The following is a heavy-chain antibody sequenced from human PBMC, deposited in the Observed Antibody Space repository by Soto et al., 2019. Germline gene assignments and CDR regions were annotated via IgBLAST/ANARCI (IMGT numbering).Heavy chain of an antibody. CDR3: VGYGGNNHDAFDI. V-gene: IGHV1-8*01. CDR2: MNPNSGNT. J-gene: IGHJ3*02. D-gene: IGHD2-15*01. CDR1: GYTFTSYD. Sequence: QVQLVQSGAEVKKPGASVKVSCKASGYTFTSYDINWVRQATGQGLEWMGWMNPNSGNTGYAQKLQGRVTMTTNTSISTAYMELSSLRSEDTAVYYCVGYGGNNHDAFDIWGQGTMVTVSS.